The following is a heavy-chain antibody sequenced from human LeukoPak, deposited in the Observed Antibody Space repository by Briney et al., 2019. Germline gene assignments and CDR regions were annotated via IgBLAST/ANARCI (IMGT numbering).Heavy chain of an antibody. CDR3: ARVTGRVGYYDSSGYYYDY. V-gene: IGHV4-59*01. Sequence: SETLSLTCTVSGGSISSYYWSWIRQPPGKGLEWIGYIYYSGSTNYNPSLKSRVTISVDTSKNQFSLKLSSVTAADTAVYYCARVTGRVGYYDSSGYYYDYWGQGTLVTVSS. CDR2: IYYSGST. J-gene: IGHJ4*02. CDR1: GGSISSYY. D-gene: IGHD3-22*01.